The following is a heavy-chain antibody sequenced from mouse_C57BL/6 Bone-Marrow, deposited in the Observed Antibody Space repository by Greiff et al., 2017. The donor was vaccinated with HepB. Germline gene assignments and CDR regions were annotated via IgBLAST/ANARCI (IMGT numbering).Heavy chain of an antibody. V-gene: IGHV1-50*01. J-gene: IGHJ1*03. Sequence: QVQLQQPGAELVKPGASVKLSCKASGYTFTSYWMQWVKQRPGQGLEWIGEIDPSDSYTNYNQKFKGKATLTVDTSSSTADLQLSSLTSEDSAVYYCGRAGINSVTNWYFDVWGTGTTVTVSS. CDR3: GRAGINSVTNWYFDV. D-gene: IGHD2-1*01. CDR2: IDPSDSYT. CDR1: GYTFTSYW.